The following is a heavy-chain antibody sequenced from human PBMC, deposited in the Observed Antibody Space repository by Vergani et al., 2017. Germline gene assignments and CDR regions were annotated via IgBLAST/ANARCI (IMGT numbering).Heavy chain of an antibody. D-gene: IGHD2-21*01. Sequence: EVQLLESGGDLVQPGGSLRLSCAASGFTFNHYAMNWVRQAPGKGLEWVSGISGSGGSTYYAGSVKGRFTISRDSSKNTLYLQMNSLRAEDTAVYYCARDCPPYCGGDCYSGNAFDIWGQGTMVTVSS. CDR2: ISGSGGST. V-gene: IGHV3-23*01. CDR1: GFTFNHYA. CDR3: ARDCPPYCGGDCYSGNAFDI. J-gene: IGHJ3*02.